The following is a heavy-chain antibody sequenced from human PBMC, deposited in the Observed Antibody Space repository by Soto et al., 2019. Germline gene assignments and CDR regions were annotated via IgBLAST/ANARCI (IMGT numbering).Heavy chain of an antibody. CDR3: ARDLTPSFLHYFLDALDV. D-gene: IGHD3-3*02. Sequence: VQLVESGGDLVQPGGSLRLSCAASGFSFSGFWMTWVRQAPGKGLEWVANIKEDGSQKFYADSVKCRFTISRDNADNSLYLEMSGLRAEDTAVYYCARDLTPSFLHYFLDALDVWGHGTMVTVSS. V-gene: IGHV3-7*01. CDR1: GFSFSGFW. CDR2: IKEDGSQK. J-gene: IGHJ3*01.